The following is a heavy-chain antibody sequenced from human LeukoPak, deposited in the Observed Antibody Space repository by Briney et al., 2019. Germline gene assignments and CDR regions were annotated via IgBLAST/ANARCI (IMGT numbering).Heavy chain of an antibody. CDR2: IYYSGST. D-gene: IGHD4-11*01. J-gene: IGHJ6*03. V-gene: IGHV4-59*12. CDR1: GGSISSYY. Sequence: ASETLSLTCTVSGGSISSYYWSWIRQPPGKGLEWIGYIYYSGSTNYNPSLKSRVTISVDTSKNQFSLKLSSVTAADTAVYYCARDSNYYYYYMDVWGKGTTVTVSS. CDR3: ARDSNYYYYYMDV.